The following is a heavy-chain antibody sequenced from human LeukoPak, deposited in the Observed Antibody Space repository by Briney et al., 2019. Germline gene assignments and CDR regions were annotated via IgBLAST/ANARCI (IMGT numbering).Heavy chain of an antibody. D-gene: IGHD2-2*01. CDR2: INHSGST. V-gene: IGHV4-34*01. J-gene: IGHJ6*03. CDR3: ARRGYCSSTSCYLPMDV. CDR1: GGSFSGYY. Sequence: SETLSLTCAVYGGSFSGYYWSWIRQPPGKGLEWIGEINHSGSTNYNPSLKSRVTISVDTSKNQFSLKLSSVTAADTAVYYCARRGYCSSTSCYLPMDVWGKGTTVTVSS.